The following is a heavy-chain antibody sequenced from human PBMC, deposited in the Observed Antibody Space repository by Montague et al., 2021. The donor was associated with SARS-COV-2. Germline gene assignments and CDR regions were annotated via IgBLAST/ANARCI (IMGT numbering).Heavy chain of an antibody. J-gene: IGHJ6*02. D-gene: IGHD1-20*01. CDR2: IDNSGST. Sequence: SETLSLTCTVSGDSISSSHWSWIRQPPGKGLEWIGYIDNSGSTNXNPSLESRVTLTVFASNNHFYLTLSSVTAADTAVYYCARLTGSRDYYYPYGLDVWGQGTTVTVSS. V-gene: IGHV4-4*09. CDR3: ARLTGSRDYYYPYGLDV. CDR1: GDSISSSH.